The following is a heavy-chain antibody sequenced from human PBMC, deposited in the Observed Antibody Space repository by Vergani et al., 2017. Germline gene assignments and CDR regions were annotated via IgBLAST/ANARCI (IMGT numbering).Heavy chain of an antibody. Sequence: QLQLQESGPGLVKPSETLSLTCTVSGGSISSSSYYWGWIRQPPGKGLEWIGEINHSGSTNYNPSLKSRVTISVDTSKNQFSLKLSSVTAADTAVYYCARGRRWNSSGWYRLDAFDIWGQGTMVTVSS. J-gene: IGHJ3*02. CDR2: INHSGST. CDR1: GGSISSSSYY. D-gene: IGHD6-19*01. CDR3: ARGRRWNSSGWYRLDAFDI. V-gene: IGHV4-39*07.